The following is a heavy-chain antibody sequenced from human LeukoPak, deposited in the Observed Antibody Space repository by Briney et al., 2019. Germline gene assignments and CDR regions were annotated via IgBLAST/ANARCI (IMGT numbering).Heavy chain of an antibody. CDR2: IYYSGST. CDR3: ARVSPASDSYGPGEAYYCYGMDV. V-gene: IGHV4-59*01. CDR1: GVSISSYY. J-gene: IGHJ6*02. Sequence: SETLSLTCTVSGVSISSYYWSWIRQPPGKGLEWIGYIYYSGSTNYNPSLKSRVTISVDTSKNQFSLKLSSVTAADTAVYYCARVSPASDSYGPGEAYYCYGMDVWGQGTTVTVSS. D-gene: IGHD5-18*01.